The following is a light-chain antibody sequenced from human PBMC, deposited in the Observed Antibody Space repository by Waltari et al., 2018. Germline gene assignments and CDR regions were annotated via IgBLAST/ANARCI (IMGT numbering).Light chain of an antibody. CDR1: SGHSSNV. CDR3: QPGGHGTWV. Sequence: HLLLTQSPSPSASLGASVKLTCTLSSGHSSNVIAWHQPQPGKGPRYLMKVNSDGSHSKGEKIPDRFSGAGSGAEHGLTSSSFKCEDGADYFCQPGGHGTWVVGGGAKLTV. J-gene: IGLJ3*02. V-gene: IGLV4-69*01. CDR2: VNSDGSH.